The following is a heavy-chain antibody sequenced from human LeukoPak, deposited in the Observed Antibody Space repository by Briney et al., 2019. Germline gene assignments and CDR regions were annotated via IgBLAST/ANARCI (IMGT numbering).Heavy chain of an antibody. CDR2: IYHSGST. J-gene: IGHJ4*02. CDR3: ASGDFWSGIDY. D-gene: IGHD3-3*01. Sequence: SETLSLTCAVSGGSISSGGYSWSWIRQPPGKGLEWIGYIYHSGSTYYNPSLKSRVTISVDRSKNQFSLKLSSVTAADTAVYYCASGDFWSGIDYWGREPWSPSPQ. CDR1: GGSISSGGYS. V-gene: IGHV4-30-2*01.